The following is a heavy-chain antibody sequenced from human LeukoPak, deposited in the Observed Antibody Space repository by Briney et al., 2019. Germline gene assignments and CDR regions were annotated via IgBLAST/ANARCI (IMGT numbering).Heavy chain of an antibody. V-gene: IGHV4-61*02. J-gene: IGHJ4*02. CDR2: IYTSGST. CDR1: GGSISSGSYY. D-gene: IGHD5-18*01. Sequence: SETLSLTXTVSGGSISSGSYYWSWIRQPAGKGLDWIGRIYTSGSTNYNPSLKSRVTISVDTSKNQFSLKLSSVTAADTAVYSCARELDTAMVTYYFDYWGQGTLVTVSS. CDR3: ARELDTAMVTYYFDY.